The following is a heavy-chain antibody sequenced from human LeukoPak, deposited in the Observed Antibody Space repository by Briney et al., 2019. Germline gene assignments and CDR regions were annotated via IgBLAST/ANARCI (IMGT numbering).Heavy chain of an antibody. J-gene: IGHJ3*02. CDR3: ARHAYNWNENYGASSEVPGAFDI. CDR1: GDSVSSYF. D-gene: IGHD1-20*01. V-gene: IGHV4-59*08. CDR2: IYYSGST. Sequence: SETLSLTCTVSGDSVSSYFWSWIRQPPGKGLEWIGYIYYSGSTNYNPSLKSRVTISVETSKNQSSLKLSSVTAADPGVYYCARHAYNWNENYGASSEVPGAFDIWGQGTMVTVSS.